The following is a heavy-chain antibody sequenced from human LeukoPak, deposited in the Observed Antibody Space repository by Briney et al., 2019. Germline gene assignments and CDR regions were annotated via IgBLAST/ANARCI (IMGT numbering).Heavy chain of an antibody. CDR3: ASWEMATVKYFQH. J-gene: IGHJ1*01. CDR2: INHSGSN. Sequence: SETPSHTSALYGGSSSVYYWCRIPDTPRKGLWRIGEINHSGSNNYNPALKSRVTISVDTSKNQFSLKLSSVTAADTAVYYCASWEMATVKYFQHWGQGTLVTVSS. V-gene: IGHV4-34*01. D-gene: IGHD5-24*01. CDR1: GGSSSVYY.